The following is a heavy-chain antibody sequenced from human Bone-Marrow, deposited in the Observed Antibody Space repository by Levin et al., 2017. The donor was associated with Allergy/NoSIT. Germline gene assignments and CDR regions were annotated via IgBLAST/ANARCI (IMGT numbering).Heavy chain of an antibody. D-gene: IGHD6-13*01. CDR3: ARGGASSNDY. V-gene: IGHV1-2*02. J-gene: IGHJ4*02. CDR2: IDPTRGAT. Sequence: ALVKVSCSVSGYTFSDYYIHWIRQTPGQGLEWIGWIDPTRGATQFAEKFHARVVLTRDSSISTAYMELGKLRSDDTALYYCARGGASSNDYWGQGTLVTVSS. CDR1: GYTFSDYY.